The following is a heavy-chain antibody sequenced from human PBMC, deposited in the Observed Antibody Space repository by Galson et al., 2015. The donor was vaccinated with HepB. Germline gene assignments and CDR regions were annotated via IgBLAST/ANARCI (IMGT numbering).Heavy chain of an antibody. CDR1: GCTFGNAW. Sequence: SLRLSCAASGCTFGNAWMSWGRQAPGKGMEWVGRITSKTGGGTTDYADPVKGRFTISRDDSKNTLYLQMNSLKTEDTAVYYCATGDYDILTGSQFYYYYGMDVWGQGTTVTVSS. D-gene: IGHD3-9*01. CDR3: ATGDYDILTGSQFYYYYGMDV. J-gene: IGHJ6*02. V-gene: IGHV3-15*01. CDR2: ITSKTGGGTT.